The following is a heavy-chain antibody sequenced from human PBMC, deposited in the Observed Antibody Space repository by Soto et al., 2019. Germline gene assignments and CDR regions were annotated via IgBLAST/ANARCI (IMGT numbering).Heavy chain of an antibody. CDR2: INWNGGSK. J-gene: IGHJ4*02. CDR3: ARATQSYYDTSGYYSYVH. D-gene: IGHD3-22*01. CDR1: GFTFDEYA. Sequence: PGGSLRLSCAASGFTFDEYALTWVRQAPGEGLEWVAGINWNGGSKGYADSVKGRFTISRDNAKSSLYLQMNNLRAEDTAFYFCARATQSYYDTSGYYSYVHWGQGAQVTVSS. V-gene: IGHV3-20*04.